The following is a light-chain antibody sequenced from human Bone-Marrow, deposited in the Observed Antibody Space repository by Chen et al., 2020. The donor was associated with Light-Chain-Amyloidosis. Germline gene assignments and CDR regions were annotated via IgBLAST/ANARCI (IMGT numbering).Light chain of an antibody. J-gene: IGKJ5*01. V-gene: IGKV4-1*01. CDR2: WAS. CDR1: QSVLYSSNNKNY. Sequence: DIVMTQSPDSLAVSLGERATINCKSSQSVLYSSNNKNYSAWYQQKPGQPPKLLIYWASTRESGVPDRFSGSGSGTDFTLTISSLQAEDVAVYYCQQYYSTPITFGQGPRLEIQ. CDR3: QQYYSTPIT.